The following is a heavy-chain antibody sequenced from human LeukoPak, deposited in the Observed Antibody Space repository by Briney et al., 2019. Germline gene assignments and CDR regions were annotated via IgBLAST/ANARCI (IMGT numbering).Heavy chain of an antibody. D-gene: IGHD6-19*01. CDR2: IYYSGST. V-gene: IGHV4-31*03. CDR1: GGSIGRGGYY. Sequence: PSETLSLTCTVSGGSIGRGGYYWSWVRQHPGTGLEWVGYIYYSGSTYYNPSLKSRVTISVDTSKNQFSLKLSSVTAADTAVYYCARGRIAVAVLPPDYWGQGTLVTVSS. J-gene: IGHJ4*02. CDR3: ARGRIAVAVLPPDY.